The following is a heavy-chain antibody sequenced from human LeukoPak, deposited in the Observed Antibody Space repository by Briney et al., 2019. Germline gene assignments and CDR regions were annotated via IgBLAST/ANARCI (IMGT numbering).Heavy chain of an antibody. D-gene: IGHD7-27*01. CDR2: VSHSGVT. J-gene: IGHJ4*02. V-gene: IGHV4-34*01. CDR1: AESFSGYY. CDR3: ARGFHWGGYYFDY. Sequence: SETLSLTCAVYAESFSGYYWSWIRQATGKGLEWIGEVSHSGVTTYNPSLKSRLTISIDTSKNQFSLKLNSVTAADTAVYYCARGFHWGGYYFDYWGQGTLVTLSS.